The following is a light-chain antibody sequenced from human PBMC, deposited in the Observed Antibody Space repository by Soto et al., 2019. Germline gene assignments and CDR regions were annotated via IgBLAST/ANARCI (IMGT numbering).Light chain of an antibody. V-gene: IGKV3-11*01. CDR1: QSISNN. CDR2: GTS. CDR3: QQRSNWPPT. Sequence: EIVLTQSPGTLSLSPGERVTLSFRASQSISNNHLAWYQQKPGQAPRLLIHGTSNRATGIPARFSGSGSGTDFTLTISSLEPEDFAVYYCQQRSNWPPTFGQGTRLEIK. J-gene: IGKJ5*01.